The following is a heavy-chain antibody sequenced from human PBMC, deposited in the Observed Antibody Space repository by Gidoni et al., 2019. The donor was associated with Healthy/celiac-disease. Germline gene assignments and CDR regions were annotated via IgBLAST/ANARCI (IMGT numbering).Heavy chain of an antibody. V-gene: IGHV1-69*04. CDR1: GGTLHRYA. CDR3: ARVSAAAGSGGWFDP. J-gene: IGHJ5*02. CDR2: ISPILGIA. Sequence: QVQLVQTGAEVKKPGSSVKGSCQASGGTLHRYAICWVRQAPGQGLAWMGRISPILGIANYAQKFQGRVTMTADKSTSTAYMELSSLRSEDTAVYYCARVSAAAGSGGWFDPWGQGTLVTVSS. D-gene: IGHD6-13*01.